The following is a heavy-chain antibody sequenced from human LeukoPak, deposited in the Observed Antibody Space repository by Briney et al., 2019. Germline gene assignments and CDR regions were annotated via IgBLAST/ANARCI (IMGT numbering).Heavy chain of an antibody. J-gene: IGHJ4*02. CDR3: AKDGLPVLKTFDY. Sequence: GGSLRLSCAASGFTFSTYTMNWVRQAPGKGLEWVSSISSSGSYIYYADSVKGRFTISRDNAKNSLYLQMNSLRAEDTAVYYCAKDGLPVLKTFDYWGQGTLVTVSS. CDR2: ISSSGSYI. D-gene: IGHD3-10*01. V-gene: IGHV3-21*04. CDR1: GFTFSTYT.